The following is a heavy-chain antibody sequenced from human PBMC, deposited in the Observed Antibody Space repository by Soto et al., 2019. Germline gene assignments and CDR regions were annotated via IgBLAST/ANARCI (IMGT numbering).Heavy chain of an antibody. D-gene: IGHD3-22*01. V-gene: IGHV3-73*01. CDR2: IRSKANSYAT. CDR1: GFTFSGSA. J-gene: IGHJ4*02. Sequence: GGSLRLSCAASGFTFSGSAMHWVRQASGKGLEWVGRIRSKANSYATAYAASVKGRFTISRDDSKNTAYLQMNSLKTEDTAVYYCTGEGFYDSSGYIAHWGQGTLVTVSS. CDR3: TGEGFYDSSGYIAH.